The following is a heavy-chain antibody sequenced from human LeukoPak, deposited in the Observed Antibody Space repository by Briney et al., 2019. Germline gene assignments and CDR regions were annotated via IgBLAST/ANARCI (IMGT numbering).Heavy chain of an antibody. J-gene: IGHJ6*02. Sequence: ASVKVSCKASGYTFSSYGITWVRQAPGQGLEWVGWVSGDNGDTTSAEKLQARLTMTTDTSTGTAYMQLRSLRSDDTAVYYCARVFEQGFGELPVIQYGMDVWGQGTAVSVSS. CDR3: ARVFEQGFGELPVIQYGMDV. CDR2: VSGDNGDT. V-gene: IGHV1-18*01. CDR1: GYTFSSYG. D-gene: IGHD3-10*01.